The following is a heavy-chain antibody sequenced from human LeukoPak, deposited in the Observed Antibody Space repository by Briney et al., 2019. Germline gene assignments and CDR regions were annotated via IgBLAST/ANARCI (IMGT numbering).Heavy chain of an antibody. J-gene: IGHJ4*02. V-gene: IGHV1-69*06. Sequence: GASGKVSCKASGGTFSSYAISWVRQAPGQGLEWMGRIIPIFGTANYAQKFQGRVTITADKSTSTAYMELSSLRSEDTAVYYCARGGVGATTIDYWGQGTLVTVSS. CDR2: IIPIFGTA. CDR1: GGTFSSYA. D-gene: IGHD1-26*01. CDR3: ARGGVGATTIDY.